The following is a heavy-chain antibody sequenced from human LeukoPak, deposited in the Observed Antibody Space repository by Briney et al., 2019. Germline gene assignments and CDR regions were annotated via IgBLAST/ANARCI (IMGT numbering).Heavy chain of an antibody. CDR2: MNPNSGNT. Sequence: EASVKVSCKASGYTFTSYDINWVRQATGQGLEWMGWMNPNSGNTGYAQKFQGRVTMTRNTSISTAYMELSSLRSEDTAVCYCARGKRWSATYYYYYMDVWGKGTTVTVSS. CDR3: ARGKRWSATYYYYYMDV. J-gene: IGHJ6*03. V-gene: IGHV1-8*01. CDR1: GYTFTSYD. D-gene: IGHD2-15*01.